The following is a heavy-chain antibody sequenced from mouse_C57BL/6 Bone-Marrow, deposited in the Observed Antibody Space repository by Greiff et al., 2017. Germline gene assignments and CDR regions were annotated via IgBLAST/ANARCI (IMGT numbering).Heavy chain of an antibody. J-gene: IGHJ2*01. Sequence: EVQLQESGPGLVKPSQSLSLTCSVTGYSITSGYYWNWIRQFPGNKLEWMGYISYDGSNNYNPSLKNRISITRDTSKNQFFLKLNSVTTEDTATYYCARVGGLLVDYWGQGTTLTVSS. D-gene: IGHD2-3*01. CDR2: ISYDGSN. CDR3: ARVGGLLVDY. V-gene: IGHV3-6*01. CDR1: GYSITSGYY.